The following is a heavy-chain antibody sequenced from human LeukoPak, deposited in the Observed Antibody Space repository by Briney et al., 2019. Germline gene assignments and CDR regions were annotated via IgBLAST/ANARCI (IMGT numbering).Heavy chain of an antibody. CDR1: GGSISSYY. J-gene: IGHJ4*02. D-gene: IGHD3-10*01. V-gene: IGHV4-59*01. Sequence: PSETLSPTCTVSGGSISSYYWSWIRQPPGKGLEWIGYIYYSGSTNYNPSLKSRVTISVDTSKNQFSLKLSSVTAADTAVYYCARALDYYGSGSYFFDYWGQGTLVTVSS. CDR2: IYYSGST. CDR3: ARALDYYGSGSYFFDY.